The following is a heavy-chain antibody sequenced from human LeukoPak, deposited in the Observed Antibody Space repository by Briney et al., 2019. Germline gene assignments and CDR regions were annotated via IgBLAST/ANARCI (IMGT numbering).Heavy chain of an antibody. D-gene: IGHD3-10*01. Sequence: SETLSLTCTISGGSIGVSRHYWGWVRQPPGKGLEWVGSINSTGTTFYSPSLKSRVTISVDTSKNQFSLKLSSVTAADTAVYYCARRYGSGSYWFDPWGQGTLVTVSS. CDR1: GGSIGVSRHY. J-gene: IGHJ5*02. CDR3: ARRYGSGSYWFDP. CDR2: INSTGTT. V-gene: IGHV4-39*01.